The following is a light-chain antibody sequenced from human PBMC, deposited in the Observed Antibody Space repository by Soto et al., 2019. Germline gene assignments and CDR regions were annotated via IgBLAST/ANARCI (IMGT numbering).Light chain of an antibody. CDR2: GAS. Sequence: LVLTHSQGSLSLSPSQRSTLSFRSSQTVSRNNLVWYQQRPGQPPRLLIYGASSRATGIPGRFSGSGSGTDFTLTISRLEPEDFAVYFCYQYDSSPWTFGQGTKVDIK. J-gene: IGKJ1*01. CDR3: YQYDSSPWT. CDR1: QTVSRNN. V-gene: IGKV3-20*01.